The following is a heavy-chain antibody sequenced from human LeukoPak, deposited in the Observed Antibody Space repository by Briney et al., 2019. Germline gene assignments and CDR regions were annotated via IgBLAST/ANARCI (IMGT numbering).Heavy chain of an antibody. CDR3: ATWREDAFDI. D-gene: IGHD1-1*01. J-gene: IGHJ3*02. V-gene: IGHV3-21*01. Sequence: SGGSLRLSCAASGFTFSSYSMNWVRQAPGKGLEWVSSISSSSSYIYYADSVKGRFTISRDNAKNSLYLQMNSLRAEDTAVYYCATWREDAFDIWGQGTMVTVSS. CDR2: ISSSSSYI. CDR1: GFTFSSYS.